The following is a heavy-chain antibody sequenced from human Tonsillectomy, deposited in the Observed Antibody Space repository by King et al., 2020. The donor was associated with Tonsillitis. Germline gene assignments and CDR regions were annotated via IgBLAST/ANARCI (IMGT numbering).Heavy chain of an antibody. V-gene: IGHV4-38-2*02. D-gene: IGHD3-3*01. CDR2: MSHSGTT. J-gene: IGHJ4*02. CDR1: GYSTNSSYY. CDR3: ARAVALTIFGVADRRLYYFDY. Sequence: QLQESGPGLVKPSETLSLTCTFSGYSTNSSYYWGWIRQPPGKGLEWIGSMSHSGTTYYKPSLESRVTMSVDTSKNQFSLRLRSVTAADTAVYFCARAVALTIFGVADRRLYYFDYWGQGTLVTVSS.